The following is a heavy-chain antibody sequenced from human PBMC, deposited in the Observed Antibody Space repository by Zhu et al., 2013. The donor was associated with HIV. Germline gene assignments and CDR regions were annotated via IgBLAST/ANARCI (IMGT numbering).Heavy chain of an antibody. J-gene: IGHJ6*02. Sequence: QVQLMQSGAEVKKPGVSVKVSCKASGYTFTRYAITWVRQAPGQGLEWMGWISAYSSSTNYTEKFQGRVTMTTDTSTNTAYMDLRSLGSDDTAVYYCARDGGGVMDVWGQGTTVTVSS. CDR2: ISAYSSST. V-gene: IGHV1-18*01. CDR1: GYTFTRYA. CDR3: ARDGGGVMDV. D-gene: IGHD3-3*01.